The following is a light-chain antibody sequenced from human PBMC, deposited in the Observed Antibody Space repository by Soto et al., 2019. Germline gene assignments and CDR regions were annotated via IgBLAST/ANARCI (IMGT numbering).Light chain of an antibody. CDR2: EVS. V-gene: IGLV2-14*01. J-gene: IGLJ1*01. Sequence: QSVLTQPASVSGSPGQSIIISCTGTYSDVGANDFVSWYQQHPGKAPKLIIYEVSNRPSGVSNRFSGSKSGNTASLTISGLQAEDEADYHCNAYTNTAARVFGTGTKVTVL. CDR1: YSDVGANDF. CDR3: NAYTNTAARV.